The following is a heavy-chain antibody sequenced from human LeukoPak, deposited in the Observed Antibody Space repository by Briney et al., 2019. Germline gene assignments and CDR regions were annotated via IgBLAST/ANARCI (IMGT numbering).Heavy chain of an antibody. CDR1: GFTFSSYA. V-gene: IGHV3-30-3*01. Sequence: GGSLRLSCAASGFTFSSYAMHWVRQAPGKGLEWVTVISYDGSNKYYADSVKGRFTISRDNSKNMLYLQMNSLRSEDTAVYYCARTAHYYDSSGYNLYWGQGTLVTVSS. D-gene: IGHD3-22*01. J-gene: IGHJ4*02. CDR3: ARTAHYYDSSGYNLY. CDR2: ISYDGSNK.